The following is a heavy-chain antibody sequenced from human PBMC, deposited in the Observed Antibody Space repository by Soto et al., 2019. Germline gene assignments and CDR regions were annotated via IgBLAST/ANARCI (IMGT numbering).Heavy chain of an antibody. CDR3: VRDQDTYGQPVFDS. CDR2: IGTAGDT. V-gene: IGHV3-13*04. Sequence: GGSLRLSCAASGFTFSSYDMQWVRQATGKGLEWVSAIGTAGDTYYPGSVKGRFTISRENAKNSLYLQMNSLRVDDTALYFCVRDQDTYGQPVFDSWGQGTLVTVSS. CDR1: GFTFSSYD. J-gene: IGHJ4*02. D-gene: IGHD6-13*01.